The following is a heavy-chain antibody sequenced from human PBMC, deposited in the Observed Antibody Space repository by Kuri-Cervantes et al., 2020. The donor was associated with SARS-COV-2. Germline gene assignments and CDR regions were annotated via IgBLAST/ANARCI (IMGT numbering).Heavy chain of an antibody. J-gene: IGHJ1*01. Sequence: GGSLRLSCAASGFTSSSYAMHWVRQAPGKGLEYVSAISTNGGSTYYANSVKGRFTISRDNSKNTLYLQMNSLRAEDTAVYYCAKVYGDIVVVPAAKYFQHWGQGTLVTVSS. CDR1: GFTSSSYA. V-gene: IGHV3-64*01. CDR3: AKVYGDIVVVPAAKYFQH. D-gene: IGHD2-2*01. CDR2: ISTNGGST.